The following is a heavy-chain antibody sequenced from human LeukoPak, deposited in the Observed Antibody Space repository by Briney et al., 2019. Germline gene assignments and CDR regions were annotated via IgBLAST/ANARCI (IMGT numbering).Heavy chain of an antibody. V-gene: IGHV1-2*06. D-gene: IGHD5-24*01. J-gene: IGHJ4*02. CDR3: AREGDGYNHLLDY. CDR1: GYTFTSYY. Sequence: ASVKVSCKASGYTFTSYYMHWVRQAPGQGLEWMGRINPNSGGTNYAQKFQGRVTMTRDTSISTAYMELSRLRSDDTAVYYCAREGDGYNHLLDYWGQGTLVTVSS. CDR2: INPNSGGT.